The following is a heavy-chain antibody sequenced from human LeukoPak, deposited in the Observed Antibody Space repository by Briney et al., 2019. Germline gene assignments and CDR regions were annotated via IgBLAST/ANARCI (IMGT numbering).Heavy chain of an antibody. Sequence: SETLSLTCTVSGGSISSGSYYWSWIRQPAGKGLEWIGRIYTSGSTNYNPSLKSRVTISVDTSKNQFSLKLSSVTAADTAVYYCAREGDYYGSGSPIDYWGQGTLVTVSS. CDR1: GGSISSGSYY. D-gene: IGHD3-10*01. CDR3: AREGDYYGSGSPIDY. CDR2: IYTSGST. J-gene: IGHJ4*02. V-gene: IGHV4-61*02.